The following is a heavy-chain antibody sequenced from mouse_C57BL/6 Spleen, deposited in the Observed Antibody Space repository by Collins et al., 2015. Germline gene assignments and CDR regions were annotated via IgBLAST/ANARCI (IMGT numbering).Heavy chain of an antibody. Sequence: DVQLQESGPGLVKPSQSLSLTCSVTGYSITSGYYWNWIRQFPGNKLESMGYISYDGSINYNPSLRNRISITRDTSQNQFFLKLNSVTAEDTATHYCTRFHFDVWGTGTAVTISS. V-gene: IGHV3-6*01. J-gene: IGHJ1*03. CDR3: TRFHFDV. CDR1: GYSITSGYY. CDR2: ISYDGSI.